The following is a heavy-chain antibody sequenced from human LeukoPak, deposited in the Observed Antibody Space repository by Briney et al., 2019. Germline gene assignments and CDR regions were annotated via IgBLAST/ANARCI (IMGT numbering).Heavy chain of an antibody. V-gene: IGHV3-33*01. D-gene: IGHD7-27*01. CDR1: GFTFSSYG. CDR2: IWYDGSNK. J-gene: IGHJ4*02. CDR3: ARKTGVTGEAFDY. Sequence: GRSLRLSCAASGFTFSSYGIHWVRQAPGKGLEWVAVIWYDGSNKYYADSVKGRFTISRNNAKNSVYLQMNSLRTEDTAVYYCARKTGVTGEAFDYWGQGTLVTVSS.